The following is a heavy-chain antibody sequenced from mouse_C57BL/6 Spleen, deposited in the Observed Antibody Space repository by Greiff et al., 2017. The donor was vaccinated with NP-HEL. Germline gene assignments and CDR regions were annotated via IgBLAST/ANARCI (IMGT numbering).Heavy chain of an antibody. CDR1: GFTFSSYA. Sequence: EVHLVESGGGLVKPGGSLKLSCAASGFTFSSYAMSWVRQTPEKRLEWVATISDGGSYTYYPDNVKGRFTISRDNAKNNLYLQMSHLKSEDTAMYYCARALIYYGNYPFAYWGQGTLVTVSA. CDR3: ARALIYYGNYPFAY. D-gene: IGHD2-1*01. CDR2: ISDGGSYT. J-gene: IGHJ3*01. V-gene: IGHV5-4*01.